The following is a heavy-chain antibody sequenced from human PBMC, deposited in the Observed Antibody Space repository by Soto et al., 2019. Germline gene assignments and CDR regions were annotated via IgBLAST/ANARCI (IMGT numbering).Heavy chain of an antibody. V-gene: IGHV4-31*03. CDR1: GGSISSGGYY. D-gene: IGHD3-22*01. CDR2: IYYSGST. Sequence: SETLSLTCTVSGGSISSGGYYWSWIRQHPGKGLEWIGYIYYSGSTYYNPSLKSRITISVDTSKNQFSLNLSSVTAADTAVYYCARTDSSGYYFVYWGQGTLVTVS. CDR3: ARTDSSGYYFVY. J-gene: IGHJ4*02.